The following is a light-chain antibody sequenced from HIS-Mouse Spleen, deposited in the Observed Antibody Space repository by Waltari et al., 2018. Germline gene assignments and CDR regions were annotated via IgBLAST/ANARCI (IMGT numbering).Light chain of an antibody. CDR3: QSYDSSLSGYV. J-gene: IGLJ1*01. Sequence: SVLTQPPSVSGAPGQRGTIPCTGSSANIGAGYDVHGYQQLPGTAPKLLIYGNSNRPSGVPDRFSGSKSGTSASLAITGLQAEDEADYYCQSYDSSLSGYVFGTGTKVTVL. CDR1: SANIGAGYD. CDR2: GNS. V-gene: IGLV1-40*01.